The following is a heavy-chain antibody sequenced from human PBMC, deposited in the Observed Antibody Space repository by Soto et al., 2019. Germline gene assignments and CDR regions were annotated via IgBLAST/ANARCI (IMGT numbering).Heavy chain of an antibody. D-gene: IGHD6-13*01. J-gene: IGHJ4*02. CDR2: IKSKTDGGTT. CDR3: AKAFSWYDY. CDR1: GFTFSNAW. Sequence: PGGSLRLSCAASGFTFSNAWMTWVRQAPGKGLEWVGRIKSKTDGGTTDYAAPVKGRFTISRDDSKDTLYLQMSSLRAEDTAVYYCAKAFSWYDYWGQGPLVTVSS. V-gene: IGHV3-15*01.